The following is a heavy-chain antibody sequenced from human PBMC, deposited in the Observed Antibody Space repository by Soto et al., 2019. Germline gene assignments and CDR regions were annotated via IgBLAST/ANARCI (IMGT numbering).Heavy chain of an antibody. V-gene: IGHV4-34*01. CDR2: INHSGST. J-gene: IGHJ3*02. D-gene: IGHD6-19*01. Sequence: PSETLSLTCAVYGGSFSGYYWSWIRQPPGKGLEWNGEINHSGSTNCNPSLKSRVTISVDTSKNQFSRKVRSVIAADAGVFFCARGRASCGWYDGAFDIRGQGAMVTVSS. CDR3: ARGRASCGWYDGAFDI. CDR1: GGSFSGYY.